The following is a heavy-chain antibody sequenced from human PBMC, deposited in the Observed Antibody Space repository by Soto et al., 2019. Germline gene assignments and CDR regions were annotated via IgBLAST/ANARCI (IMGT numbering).Heavy chain of an antibody. CDR2: ISGSGGST. V-gene: IGHV3-23*01. CDR1: GFTFSSYA. CDR3: AKALDFIVVVPAAILPLDAFDI. D-gene: IGHD2-2*01. Sequence: GGSLRLSCAASGFTFSSYAMSWVRQAPGKGLEWVSSISGSGGSTYYADSVKGRFTISRDNSKNTLYLQMNSLRAEDTAVYYCAKALDFIVVVPAAILPLDAFDIWGQGTMVTVSS. J-gene: IGHJ3*02.